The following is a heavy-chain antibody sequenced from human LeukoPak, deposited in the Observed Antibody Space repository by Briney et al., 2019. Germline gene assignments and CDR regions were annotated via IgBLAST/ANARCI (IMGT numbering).Heavy chain of an antibody. CDR3: ARAPYYYDSSGSYFDY. CDR1: RLTFSSYG. J-gene: IGHJ4*02. V-gene: IGHV3-30*02. D-gene: IGHD3-22*01. Sequence: GGSLRLSCAACRLTFSSYGMHWVRQAPGKGLEWVAFIRYDGSNKYYADSVKGRFTISRDNSKNSLYLQMNSLRAGDTAVYYCARAPYYYDSSGSYFDYWGQGTLVTVSS. CDR2: IRYDGSNK.